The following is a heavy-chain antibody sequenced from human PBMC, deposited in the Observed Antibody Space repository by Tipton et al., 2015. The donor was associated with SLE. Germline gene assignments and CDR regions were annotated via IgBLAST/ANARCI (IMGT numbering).Heavy chain of an antibody. CDR1: GFTFDDYA. CDR2: LSSSGSTI. D-gene: IGHD6-6*01. CDR3: SHSSSPGYYYYGMDV. V-gene: IGHV3-48*03. J-gene: IGHJ6*02. Sequence: SLRLSCAASGFTFDDYAMHWVRQAPAKGLEWVSYLSSSGSTIYYADSVKSRFTISRDNAKNSLYLQMNSLRAEDTAVYYCSHSSSPGYYYYGMDVWGQGTTVTVSS.